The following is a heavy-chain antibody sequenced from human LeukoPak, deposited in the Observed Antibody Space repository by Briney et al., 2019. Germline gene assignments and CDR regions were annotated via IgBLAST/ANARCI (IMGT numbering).Heavy chain of an antibody. CDR3: ARDQGYNWNWSYP. CDR1: GRSISSGDYY. J-gene: IGHJ5*02. V-gene: IGHV4-30-4*08. Sequence: PSQTLSLTCTVSGRSISSGDYYWGWIRQPAGKGLEWIGYIYLSGSTYYTPSLKSPVTMSVDTSKNQFSLKLSSVTAADTAVYYCARDQGYNWNWSYPSGQGTLFTVSS. CDR2: IYLSGST. D-gene: IGHD1-1*01.